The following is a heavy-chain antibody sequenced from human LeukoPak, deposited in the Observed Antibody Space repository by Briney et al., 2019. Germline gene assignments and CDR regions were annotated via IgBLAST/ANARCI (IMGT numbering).Heavy chain of an antibody. V-gene: IGHV4-38-2*01. CDR3: ARVQSEALGTANWFDP. J-gene: IGHJ5*02. D-gene: IGHD1-7*01. CDR2: IYHSGST. Sequence: PSETLSLTCAVSGYSISSGYYWGWIRQPPGKGLEWIGSIYHSGSTYYNPSLKSRVTTSVDTSKNQFSLKLSSVTAADTAVYYCARVQSEALGTANWFDPWGQGTLVTVSS. CDR1: GYSISSGYY.